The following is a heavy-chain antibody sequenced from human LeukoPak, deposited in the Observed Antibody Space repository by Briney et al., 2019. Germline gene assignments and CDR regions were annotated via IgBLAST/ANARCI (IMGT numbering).Heavy chain of an antibody. D-gene: IGHD3-9*01. Sequence: GGSLRLSCAASGFTFSSYGMHWVRQAPGKGLEWVAVISYDGSNKYYADSVKGRFTISRDNSKNTLYLQMNSLRAEDTAVYYCARDLHAILTGYRYYYGMDVWGQGTTVTVSS. CDR1: GFTFSSYG. J-gene: IGHJ6*02. CDR2: ISYDGSNK. V-gene: IGHV3-30*03. CDR3: ARDLHAILTGYRYYYGMDV.